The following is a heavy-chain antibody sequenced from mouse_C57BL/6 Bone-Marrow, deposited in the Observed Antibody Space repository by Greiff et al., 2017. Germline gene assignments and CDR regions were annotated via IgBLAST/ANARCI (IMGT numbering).Heavy chain of an antibody. J-gene: IGHJ2*01. V-gene: IGHV1-15*01. CDR2: IDPETGGT. Sequence: VQLVESGAELVRPGASVTLSCKASGYTFTDYEMHWVKQTPVHGLEWIGAIDPETGGTAYNQKFKGKAILTADKSSSTAYMELRSLTSEDSAVYYCTFLLWYPGYWGQGTTLTVSS. CDR3: TFLLWYPGY. CDR1: GYTFTDYE. D-gene: IGHD2-1*01.